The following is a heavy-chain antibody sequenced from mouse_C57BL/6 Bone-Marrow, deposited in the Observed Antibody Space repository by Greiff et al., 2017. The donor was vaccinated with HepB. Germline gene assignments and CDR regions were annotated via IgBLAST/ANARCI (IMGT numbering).Heavy chain of an antibody. CDR1: GYTFTSYW. Sequence: QVQLQQPGAELVKPGASVKLSCKASGYTFTSYWMHWVKQRPGQGLEWIGLIHPNSGSTNYNEKFKSKATLTVDKSSSTAYMQLSSLTSEDSAVYYCTRGGIYDYARYYWGQGTTLTVSS. CDR3: TRGGIYDYARYY. J-gene: IGHJ2*01. V-gene: IGHV1-64*01. D-gene: IGHD2-4*01. CDR2: IHPNSGST.